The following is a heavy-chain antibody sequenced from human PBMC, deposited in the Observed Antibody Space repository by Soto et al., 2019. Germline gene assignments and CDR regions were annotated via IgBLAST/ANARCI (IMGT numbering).Heavy chain of an antibody. D-gene: IGHD6-19*01. CDR3: ARIAMGGGIDY. V-gene: IGHV1-18*01. Sequence: QVQLVQSGAELTEPGASVKVSCKTSGYSFTTYGITWVRQAPGQGLEWMGWISAYTGDTSYAQKFQGRVTVTTDTSTRTAYMELESLRSDDTAVYYCARIAMGGGIDYWGQGTLVTVSS. CDR1: GYSFTTYG. CDR2: ISAYTGDT. J-gene: IGHJ4*02.